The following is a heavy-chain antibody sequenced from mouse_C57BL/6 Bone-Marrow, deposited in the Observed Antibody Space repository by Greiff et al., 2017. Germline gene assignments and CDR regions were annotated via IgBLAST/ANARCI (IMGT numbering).Heavy chain of an antibody. CDR1: GYTFTSYW. CDR3: ARAYYSNYHWYFDV. D-gene: IGHD2-5*01. CDR2: IYPGSGST. J-gene: IGHJ1*03. V-gene: IGHV1-55*01. Sequence: VQLQQSGAELVKPGASVKMSCKASGYTFTSYWITWVKQRPGQGLEWIGDIYPGSGSTNYNEKFKSKATLNVDTSSSTAYMQLSSLTSEDSAVYYCARAYYSNYHWYFDVWGTGTTVTVSS.